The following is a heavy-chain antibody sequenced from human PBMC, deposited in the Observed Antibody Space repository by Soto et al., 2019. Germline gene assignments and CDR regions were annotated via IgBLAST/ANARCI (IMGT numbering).Heavy chain of an antibody. D-gene: IGHD6-19*01. J-gene: IGHJ1*01. Sequence: PSETLSLTCTVSGGSISSYYWSWIRQPPGKGLEWIGYIYYSGSTNYNPSLKSRVTISVDTSKNQFSLKLSSVTAADTAVYYCARGANRIAVADEYFQHWGQGTLVTVSS. CDR2: IYYSGST. CDR1: GGSISSYY. V-gene: IGHV4-59*01. CDR3: ARGANRIAVADEYFQH.